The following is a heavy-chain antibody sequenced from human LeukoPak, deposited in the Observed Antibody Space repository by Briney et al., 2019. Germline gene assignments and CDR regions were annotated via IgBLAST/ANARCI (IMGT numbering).Heavy chain of an antibody. Sequence: PSETLSLTCAVSGGSIAIRNYYWSWIRQPPGKGLEWIGEINHSGSTNYNPSLKSRVTISVDTSKNQFSLKLSSVTAADTAVYYCASKGDFWSGPLGRDYYYYYYMDVWGKGTTVTVSS. CDR1: GGSIAIRNYY. CDR2: INHSGST. V-gene: IGHV4-34*01. J-gene: IGHJ6*03. CDR3: ASKGDFWSGPLGRDYYYYYYMDV. D-gene: IGHD3-3*01.